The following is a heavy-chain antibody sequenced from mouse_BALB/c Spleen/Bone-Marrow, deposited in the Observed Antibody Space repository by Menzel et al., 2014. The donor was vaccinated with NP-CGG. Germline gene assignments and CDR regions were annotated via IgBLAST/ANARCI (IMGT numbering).Heavy chain of an antibody. V-gene: IGHV1-54*01. CDR1: GYAFTNYL. Sequence: VKLQESGAELVRPGTSVKVSCKASGYAFTNYLIEWVKQRPGQGLEWIGVINPGSGGTNYNEKFKGKATLTADKSSSTAYMQLSSLTSDGSAVYFCARNANWLFAYWGQGTLVTVSA. CDR3: ARNANWLFAY. D-gene: IGHD4-1*01. CDR2: INPGSGGT. J-gene: IGHJ3*01.